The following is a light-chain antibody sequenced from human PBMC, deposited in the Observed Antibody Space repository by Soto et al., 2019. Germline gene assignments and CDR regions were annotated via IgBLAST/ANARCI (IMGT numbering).Light chain of an antibody. CDR3: QQVKTYPRT. CDR2: EES. V-gene: IGKV1-9*01. J-gene: IGKJ4*01. Sequence: DIQMTQSPSSLSASVGDRVIITCRASQSISNYLNWYQQKPGKPPKLLIYEESTLHSGVPSRFSGRKSGTQFTLTIDSLQPEDFATYYCQQVKTYPRTFGGGTKVDIK. CDR1: QSISNY.